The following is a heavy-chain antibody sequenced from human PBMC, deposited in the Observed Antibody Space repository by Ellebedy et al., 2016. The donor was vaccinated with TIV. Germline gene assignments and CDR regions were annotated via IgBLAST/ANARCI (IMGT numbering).Heavy chain of an antibody. CDR1: GYTFTGYY. V-gene: IGHV1-2*04. D-gene: IGHD5-18*01. CDR2: INPNSGGT. Sequence: ASVKVSXKASGYTFTGYYIHWVRQAPGQGLEWMGWINPNSGGTNYAQKFQGWVTMTRDTSISTAYMELSRLRSDDTAVYYCARGSGDMDTAMVPYYYFGMDVWGQGTTVTVSS. CDR3: ARGSGDMDTAMVPYYYFGMDV. J-gene: IGHJ6*02.